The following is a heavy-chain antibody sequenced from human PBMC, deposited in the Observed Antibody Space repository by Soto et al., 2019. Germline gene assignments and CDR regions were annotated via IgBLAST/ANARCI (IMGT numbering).Heavy chain of an antibody. V-gene: IGHV3-23*01. J-gene: IGHJ3*01. CDR1: GFIFNNYA. D-gene: IGHD3-16*01. CDR2: IGGGGDDR. CDR3: VKDRMSFNSVWDPFDV. Sequence: RGSLRLSCAASGFIFNNYAMSWVRQAPGKGLEWVSSIGGGGDDRFYADYVKGRLTISRDNSNNILYLHMSGLRAEDTAIYYCVKDRMSFNSVWDPFDVWGQGTMVTVSS.